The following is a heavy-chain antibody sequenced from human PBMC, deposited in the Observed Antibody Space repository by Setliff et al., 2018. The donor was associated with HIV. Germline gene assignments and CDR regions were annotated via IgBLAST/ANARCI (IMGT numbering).Heavy chain of an antibody. CDR1: GYRFTGFA. CDR2: INAGTGNT. D-gene: IGHD3-16*01. V-gene: IGHV1-3*01. Sequence: ASVKVSCKASGYRFTGFAIHWVRQAPGQRFEWMGWINAGTGNTKYSQKFQDRVTISIDTSKNQFSLQLTSVTAADTAVYYCVNPSGAMGDFDSWGQGTLVTVSS. CDR3: VNPSGAMGDFDS. J-gene: IGHJ4*02.